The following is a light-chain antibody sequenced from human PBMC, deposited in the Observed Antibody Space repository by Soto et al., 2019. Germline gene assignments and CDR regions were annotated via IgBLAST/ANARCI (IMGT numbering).Light chain of an antibody. CDR1: QTVSGSY. CDR2: GAS. J-gene: IGKJ1*01. CDR3: HQYGKSPRT. Sequence: ENVLTQSPGTLSLSPGERATLSCRASQTVSGSYVAWYQQKPGQTPRLLIYGASSRATGIPDRFSGSGSGTDFTLSISKLEPGDFGVYFCHQYGKSPRTFGQGTKVDIK. V-gene: IGKV3-20*01.